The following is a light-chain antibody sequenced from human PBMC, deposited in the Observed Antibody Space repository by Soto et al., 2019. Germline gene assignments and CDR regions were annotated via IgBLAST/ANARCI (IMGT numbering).Light chain of an antibody. CDR2: AVS. CDR1: NSDVGNYNL. J-gene: IGLJ2*01. Sequence: QSALTQPASVSGSPGQWITISCAGTNSDVGNYNLVSWYQHHPGKAPRLIIYAVSKRPSGISDRFSGSKSGSTASLTISGLQPEDEADYHCCTYAGNTTFKFGGCTKLTVL. V-gene: IGLV2-23*02. CDR3: CTYAGNTTFK.